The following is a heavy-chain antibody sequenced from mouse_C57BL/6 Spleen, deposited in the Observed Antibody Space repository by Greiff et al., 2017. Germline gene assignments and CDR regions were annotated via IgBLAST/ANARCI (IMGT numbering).Heavy chain of an antibody. V-gene: IGHV5-17*01. CDR3: ARGLGSNYAWFAY. D-gene: IGHD2-5*01. J-gene: IGHJ3*01. Sequence: EVMLVESGGGLVKPGGSLKLSCAASGFTFSDYGMHWVRQAPEKGLEWVAYISSGSSTIYYADTVKGRFTISRDNAKNTLFLQMTSLRSEDTAMYYWARGLGSNYAWFAYWGQGTLVTVSA. CDR2: ISSGSSTI. CDR1: GFTFSDYG.